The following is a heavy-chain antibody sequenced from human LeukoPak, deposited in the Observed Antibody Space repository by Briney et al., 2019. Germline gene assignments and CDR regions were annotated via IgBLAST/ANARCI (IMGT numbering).Heavy chain of an antibody. CDR2: IYYSGST. Sequence: SETLSLTRTVSARSTSSYYCSCIRQPPRNGLEWYGYIYYSGSTNYNASLTNRFTRSVDTSKNQFSLKLSSGTAAGTAVYYCAREVGYCSGGSCYSYVDYWGQGTLVTVSS. J-gene: IGHJ4*02. CDR1: ARSTSSYY. CDR3: AREVGYCSGGSCYSYVDY. D-gene: IGHD2-15*01. V-gene: IGHV4-59*01.